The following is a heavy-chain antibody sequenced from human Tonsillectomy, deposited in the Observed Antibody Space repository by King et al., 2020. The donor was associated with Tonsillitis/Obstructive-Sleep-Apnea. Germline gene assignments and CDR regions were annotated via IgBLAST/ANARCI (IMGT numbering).Heavy chain of an antibody. CDR2: IYHSGST. CDR3: ARENYDFLRGTAYFDY. CDR1: GGSISSGGYS. V-gene: IGHV4-30-2*01. Sequence: LQLQESGSGLVKPSQTLSLTCAVSGGSISSGGYSWSWIRQPPGKGLEWIGYIYHSGSTYYNPSLKSRVTISVDRSKNQLSLKLSSVTAADTAVYYCARENYDFLRGTAYFDYWGQGTLVTVSS. J-gene: IGHJ4*02. D-gene: IGHD3-3*01.